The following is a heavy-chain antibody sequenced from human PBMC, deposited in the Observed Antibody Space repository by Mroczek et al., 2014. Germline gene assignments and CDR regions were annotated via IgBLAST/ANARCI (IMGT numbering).Heavy chain of an antibody. CDR3: ARAGGSYYGRFDP. Sequence: QVQLQESGPGLVKPSQTLSLTCTVSGGSISSGSYYWSWIRQPAGKGLEWIGRIYTSGSTNYNPSLKSRVTISVDTSKNQFSLKLSSVTAADTAVYYCARAGGSYYGRFDPWGQGTLVTVSS. D-gene: IGHD1-26*01. V-gene: IGHV4-61*02. CDR1: GGSISSGSYY. CDR2: IYTSGST. J-gene: IGHJ5*02.